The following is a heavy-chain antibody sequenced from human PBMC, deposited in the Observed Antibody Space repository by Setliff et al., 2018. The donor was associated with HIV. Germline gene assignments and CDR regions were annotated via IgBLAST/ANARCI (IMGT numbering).Heavy chain of an antibody. D-gene: IGHD6-13*01. CDR1: GGTLSNYV. CDR3: ARDQTGVAAAAFGGGSAWSDEGFDI. Sequence: SVTVSCKTSGGTLSNYVITWVRQAPGQGLEWMGMIIPMYNIPAYAQKFQGRVTFTADESTSTAYMELSSLSSEDTAVYYCARDQTGVAAAAFGGGSAWSDEGFDIWGQGTMVTVSS. V-gene: IGHV1-69*13. CDR2: IIPMYNIP. J-gene: IGHJ3*02.